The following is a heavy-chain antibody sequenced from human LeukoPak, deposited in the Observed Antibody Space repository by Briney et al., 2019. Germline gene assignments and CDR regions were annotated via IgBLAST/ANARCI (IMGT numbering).Heavy chain of an antibody. Sequence: SGGSLRLSCAASGFTFSSYWMHWVRQAPGKGLVWVSRINNDGSSTIYADSVKGRFTISRADAKSTLYLQMSSLRAEDTAVYYCARRDYDTLTGYRLDYWGQGILVTVSS. J-gene: IGHJ4*02. CDR1: GFTFSSYW. D-gene: IGHD3-9*01. CDR2: INNDGSST. V-gene: IGHV3-74*01. CDR3: ARRDYDTLTGYRLDY.